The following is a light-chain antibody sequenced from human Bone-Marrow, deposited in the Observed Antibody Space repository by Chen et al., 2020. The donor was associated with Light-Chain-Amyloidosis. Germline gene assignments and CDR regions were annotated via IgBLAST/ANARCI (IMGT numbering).Light chain of an antibody. Sequence: SYVLNQPSLVSVASGQTATIACGGNNIGSTSAHWYQQTPGQAPLLVVYDDSDRPAGIPERLSGSNSGNTATLTISRVEAGDEADYYCQVWDRSSDRPVFGGGTKLTVL. V-gene: IGLV3-21*02. CDR3: QVWDRSSDRPV. CDR1: NIGSTS. CDR2: DDS. J-gene: IGLJ3*02.